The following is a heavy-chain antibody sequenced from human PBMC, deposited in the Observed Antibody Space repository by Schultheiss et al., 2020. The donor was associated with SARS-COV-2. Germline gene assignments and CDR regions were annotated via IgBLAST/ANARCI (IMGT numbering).Heavy chain of an antibody. J-gene: IGHJ3*02. Sequence: GESLKISCAASGFTLSSYAMYWVRQAPGKGLEWVAVISYDGSNKYYADSVKGRFTISRDNSKNTLYLQMNSLRVEDTAVYHCARSKSYSTSDAFDIWGQVTMVTVSS. CDR3: ARSKSYSTSDAFDI. V-gene: IGHV3-30*03. CDR1: GFTLSSYA. D-gene: IGHD1-26*01. CDR2: ISYDGSNK.